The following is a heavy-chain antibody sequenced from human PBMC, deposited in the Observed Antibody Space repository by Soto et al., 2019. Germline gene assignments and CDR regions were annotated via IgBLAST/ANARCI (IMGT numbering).Heavy chain of an antibody. CDR2: TKRDASET. Sequence: GGSLRLSCEGTGFNFSSYWMHGVRQAPGKGLEWVANTKRDASETYYADSVKGRFTISRDNTKNSLYLQMNSLRVEDTAVYYCARHISNFRYYYYAMDVWGQGTTVTVSS. J-gene: IGHJ6*02. CDR3: ARHISNFRYYYYAMDV. D-gene: IGHD4-4*01. CDR1: GFNFSSYW. V-gene: IGHV3-7*01.